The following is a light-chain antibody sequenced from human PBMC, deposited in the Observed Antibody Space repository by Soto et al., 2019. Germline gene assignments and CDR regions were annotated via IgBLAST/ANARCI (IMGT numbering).Light chain of an antibody. CDR3: QAYYYGLGVSVV. Sequence: QSVLTQPPSVSGSPGQTVTISCSGSSSNVGAGYYVHWYQQLPGTVPKLIIYDSINRPSGVPDRFSGSKSGTSASLAITGLEAEDEDYYYYQAYYYGLGVSVVFGGGTKVTVL. CDR2: DSI. J-gene: IGLJ3*02. CDR1: SSNVGAGYY. V-gene: IGLV1-40*01.